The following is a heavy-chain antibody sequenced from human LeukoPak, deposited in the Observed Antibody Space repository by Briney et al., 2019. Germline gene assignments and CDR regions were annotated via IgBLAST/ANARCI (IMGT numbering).Heavy chain of an antibody. D-gene: IGHD4-17*01. V-gene: IGHV4-39*07. CDR1: GGSISSSSYY. Sequence: PSETLSLTCTVSGGSISSSSYYWGWIRQPPGKGLEWIGSIYYSGSTYYNPSLKSRVTISVDTSKNQFSLKLSSVTAADTAVYYCARDCYGEELPPYYYYGMDAWGQGTTVTVSS. J-gene: IGHJ6*02. CDR2: IYYSGST. CDR3: ARDCYGEELPPYYYYGMDA.